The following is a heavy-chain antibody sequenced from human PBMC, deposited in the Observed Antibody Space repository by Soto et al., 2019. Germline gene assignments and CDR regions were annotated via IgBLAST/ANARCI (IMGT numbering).Heavy chain of an antibody. Sequence: QITLKESGPTLVKPTQTLTLTCTFSGISLTTSGLGVGWLRQPPGKALEWLALLYWNDDKRYSPSLKSRLTISKDPSQKQVILTMSNMGPVDTATYYCAHGLWYGSSTWCRWFDFWGQGTLVTVSS. CDR2: LYWNDDK. CDR1: GISLTTSGLG. CDR3: AHGLWYGSSTWCRWFDF. J-gene: IGHJ4*02. D-gene: IGHD6-6*01. V-gene: IGHV2-5*01.